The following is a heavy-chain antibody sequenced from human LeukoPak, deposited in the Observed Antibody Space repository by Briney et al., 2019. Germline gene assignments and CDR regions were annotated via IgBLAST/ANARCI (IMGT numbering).Heavy chain of an antibody. Sequence: KPSETLSLTCAVYGGSFSGYYWSWIRQPPGKGLEWIGEINHSGSTNYNPSLKSRVTISVDTSKNQFSLKLSSVTAADTAVYYCARGRGYSSGYYGYWGQGTLVTSPQ. D-gene: IGHD3-22*01. CDR1: GGSFSGYY. J-gene: IGHJ4*02. CDR2: INHSGST. CDR3: ARGRGYSSGYYGY. V-gene: IGHV4-34*01.